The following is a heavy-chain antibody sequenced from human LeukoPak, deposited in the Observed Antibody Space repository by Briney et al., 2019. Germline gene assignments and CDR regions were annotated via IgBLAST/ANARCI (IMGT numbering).Heavy chain of an antibody. V-gene: IGHV4-34*01. J-gene: IGHJ3*02. D-gene: IGHD2-21*01. CDR1: GGSFSGYY. CDR3: ARHIPITQGAFDI. CDR2: INHSGST. Sequence: SETLSLTCAVYGGSFSGYYWSWIRQPPGKGLEWIGEINHSGSTNYNPSLKSRVTISVDTSKNQFSLKLSSVTAADTAVYYCARHIPITQGAFDIWGQGTMVTVSS.